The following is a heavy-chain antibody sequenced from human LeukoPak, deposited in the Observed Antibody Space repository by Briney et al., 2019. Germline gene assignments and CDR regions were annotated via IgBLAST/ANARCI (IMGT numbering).Heavy chain of an antibody. D-gene: IGHD6-13*01. J-gene: IGHJ4*02. CDR1: GLPFSDYY. CDR2: ISSSSSYT. CDR3: ARELAAADPAQLHY. Sequence: GSLRLSCSASGLPFSDYYMSSTRQAPGKGLEWVSYISSSSSYTNYADSVKGRFTISRDNAKNSLYLQMNSLRAEDTAVYYGARELAAADPAQLHYWGQGTLVTVSS. V-gene: IGHV3-11*06.